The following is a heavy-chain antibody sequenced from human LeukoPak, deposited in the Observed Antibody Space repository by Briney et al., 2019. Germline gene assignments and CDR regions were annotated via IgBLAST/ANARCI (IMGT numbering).Heavy chain of an antibody. D-gene: IGHD6-6*01. V-gene: IGHV5-51*01. CDR1: GYSFTSYW. Sequence: GESLQISCKGSGYSFTSYWIGWVRQMPGKGLEWMGIIYPGDSDTRYSPSFQGQVTISADKSISAAYLQWSSLKASDTAMYYCASFDDGSSSSGDYYYGMDVWGQGTTVTVSS. J-gene: IGHJ6*02. CDR3: ASFDDGSSSSGDYYYGMDV. CDR2: IYPGDSDT.